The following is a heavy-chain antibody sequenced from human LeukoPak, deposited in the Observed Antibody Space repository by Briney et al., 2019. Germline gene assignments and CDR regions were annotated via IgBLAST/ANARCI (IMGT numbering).Heavy chain of an antibody. CDR2: ISYDGSNK. Sequence: GGSLRLSCAASGFTFSSYGMHWVRQAPGKGLEWVAVISYDGSNKYYADSVKGRFTISRDNSKNTLYLQMNSLRAEDTAVHYCALFAAAGNGHWGQGTLVTVSS. J-gene: IGHJ4*02. V-gene: IGHV3-30*03. CDR3: ALFAAAGNGH. CDR1: GFTFSSYG. D-gene: IGHD6-13*01.